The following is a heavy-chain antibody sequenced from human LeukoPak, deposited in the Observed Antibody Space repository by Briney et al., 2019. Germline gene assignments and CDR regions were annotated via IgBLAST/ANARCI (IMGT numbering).Heavy chain of an antibody. CDR2: IIPTGSTT. Sequence: PGGSLRLSCVAPGFRFSNYGMNWVRQAPGKGLEWVSGIIPTGSTTYYADSVKGRFTISRDNSKNTVYLHLNSLRVEDTAQYYCAKDIRWASFESWGQGTLVTVSS. CDR1: GFRFSNYG. D-gene: IGHD3-16*01. J-gene: IGHJ4*02. V-gene: IGHV3-23*01. CDR3: AKDIRWASFES.